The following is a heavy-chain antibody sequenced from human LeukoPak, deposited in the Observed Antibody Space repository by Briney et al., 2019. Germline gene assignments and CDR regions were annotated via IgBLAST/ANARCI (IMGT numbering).Heavy chain of an antibody. Sequence: GGSLRLSCAASGFTFSNTAMTWVRQAPGKALEWVSAISAGGDSTNYADAVKGRFTVSRDNSKNTLYLQMNSLTAEDTAVYYCATAWAYWGQGALVTVSS. J-gene: IGHJ4*02. CDR1: GFTFSNTA. CDR3: ATAWAY. CDR2: ISAGGDST. V-gene: IGHV3-23*01.